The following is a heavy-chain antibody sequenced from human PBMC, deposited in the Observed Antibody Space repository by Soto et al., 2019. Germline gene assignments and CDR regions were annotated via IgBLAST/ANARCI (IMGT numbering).Heavy chain of an antibody. CDR1: GFTFSTYS. CDR2: ISSSSSTI. CDR3: ARVGWELLLDYFDY. J-gene: IGHJ4*02. D-gene: IGHD1-26*01. V-gene: IGHV3-48*01. Sequence: GGSLRLSCAASGFTFSTYSMNLVRQAPGKGLEWDSYISSSSSTICYADSVKGRFTISRDNAKNSLYLQMNSLRAEDTAVYYCARVGWELLLDYFDYWGQGTLVTVSS.